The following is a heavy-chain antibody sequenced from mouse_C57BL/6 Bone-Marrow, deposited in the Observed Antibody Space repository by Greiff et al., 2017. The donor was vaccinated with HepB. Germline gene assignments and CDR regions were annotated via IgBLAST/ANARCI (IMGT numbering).Heavy chain of an antibody. V-gene: IGHV5-4*01. CDR2: ISDGGSYT. D-gene: IGHD1-1*01. CDR3: ARERGYYYGSSYVYYAMDY. Sequence: DVMLVESGGGLVKPGGSLKLSCAASGFTFSSYAMSWVRQTPEKRLEWVATISDGGSYTYYPDNVKGRFTISRDNAKNNLYLQMSHLKSEDTAMYYCARERGYYYGSSYVYYAMDYWGQGTAVTVSS. CDR1: GFTFSSYA. J-gene: IGHJ4*01.